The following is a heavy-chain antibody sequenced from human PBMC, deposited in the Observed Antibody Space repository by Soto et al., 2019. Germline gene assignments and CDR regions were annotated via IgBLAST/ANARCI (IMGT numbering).Heavy chain of an antibody. D-gene: IGHD5-18*01. J-gene: IGHJ6*02. V-gene: IGHV4-31*03. Sequence: SETLSLTCTVSGGSISTGGYYWNWIRQHPGRGLEWIGHIYYSGSTYYSPSLKSRLSLSVDTSKNQFSLKLSSVTAADTAVYYCARDWGAPGRGSAIGYYYHFGLDVWGQGTTVTVSS. CDR3: ARDWGAPGRGSAIGYYYHFGLDV. CDR2: IYYSGST. CDR1: GGSISTGGYY.